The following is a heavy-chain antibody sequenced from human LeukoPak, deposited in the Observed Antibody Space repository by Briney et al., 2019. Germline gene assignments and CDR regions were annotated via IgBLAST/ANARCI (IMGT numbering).Heavy chain of an antibody. Sequence: GGSLRLSCVGTGFIFSSYEMNWVRQAPGKGLEWVSSISSGSSLIYYADSVEGRFTISRDNAKNSLYLQMNSLRAEDTAVYYCARDRDNWNDSYFDYWGQGTLVTVSS. CDR1: GFIFSSYE. V-gene: IGHV3-21*01. D-gene: IGHD1-1*01. CDR2: ISSGSSLI. J-gene: IGHJ4*02. CDR3: ARDRDNWNDSYFDY.